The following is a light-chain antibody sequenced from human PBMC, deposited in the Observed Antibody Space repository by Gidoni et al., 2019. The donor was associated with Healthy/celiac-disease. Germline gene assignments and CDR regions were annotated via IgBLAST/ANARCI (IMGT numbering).Light chain of an antibody. CDR3: GTWDSSLGV. CDR1: SSNIGNNY. J-gene: IGLJ2*01. CDR2: DNN. Sequence: QSVLTQPPSVSAAPGQKVTISCSGSSSNIGNNYVSWYQQLPGTDPKLLIYDNNKRPSGIPDRFSGSKSGTSATLGITGLQTGDEADYYCGTWDSSLGVFGGGTKLTVL. V-gene: IGLV1-51*01.